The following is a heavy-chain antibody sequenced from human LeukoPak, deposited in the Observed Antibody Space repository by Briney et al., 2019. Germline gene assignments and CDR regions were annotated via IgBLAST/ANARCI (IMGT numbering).Heavy chain of an antibody. CDR3: ARDRGHQGGWYGVDFDY. V-gene: IGHV1-69*04. Sequence: ASVKVSCKASGGTFSSYAISWVRQAPGQGLEWMGRIIPIFGIANYAQKFQGRVTITADKSTSTAYMELSSLRSEDTAVYYCARDRGHQGGWYGVDFDYWGQGTLVTVSS. J-gene: IGHJ4*02. CDR2: IIPIFGIA. D-gene: IGHD6-19*01. CDR1: GGTFSSYA.